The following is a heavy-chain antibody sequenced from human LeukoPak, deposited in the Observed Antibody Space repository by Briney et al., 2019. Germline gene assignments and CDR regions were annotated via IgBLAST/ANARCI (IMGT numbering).Heavy chain of an antibody. Sequence: SETLSLTCTVSGGSISSSSYYWGWIRQPPGKGLEWIGYIYYSGSTNYNPSLKSRVTISVDTSKNQFSLKLSSVTAADTAVYYCARDPGYYGSGSPIKPDAFDIWGQGIMVTVSS. CDR2: IYYSGST. CDR3: ARDPGYYGSGSPIKPDAFDI. D-gene: IGHD3-10*01. CDR1: GGSISSSSYY. V-gene: IGHV4-61*01. J-gene: IGHJ3*02.